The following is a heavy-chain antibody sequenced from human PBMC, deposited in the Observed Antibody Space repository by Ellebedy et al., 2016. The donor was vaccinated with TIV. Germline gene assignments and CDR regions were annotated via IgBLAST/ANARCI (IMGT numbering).Heavy chain of an antibody. V-gene: IGHV3-23*01. J-gene: IGHJ4*02. CDR2: ISGSGGST. CDR1: GFTFSSYA. D-gene: IGHD3-10*01. Sequence: GGSLRLXXAASGFTFSSYAMSWVRQAPGKGLEWVSAISGSGGSTYYADSVKGRFTISRDNSKNTLYLQMNSLRAEDTAVYYCAKDHEHYYGSGSYYFDYWGQGTLVTVSS. CDR3: AKDHEHYYGSGSYYFDY.